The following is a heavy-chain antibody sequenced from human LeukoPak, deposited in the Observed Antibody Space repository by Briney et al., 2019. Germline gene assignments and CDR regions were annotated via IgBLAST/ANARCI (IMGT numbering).Heavy chain of an antibody. CDR2: ISGSGNSI. CDR1: GFIFTNYE. Sequence: GGSLRLSCAASGFIFTNYEMNWVRQAPGKGLEWVAYISGSGNSIYYADSMKGRFTISRDNAKNSLYLHMSSLRAEDTAVYYCARDRPQQWLVRGQRGYYYYMDVWGKGTTVTISS. V-gene: IGHV3-48*03. CDR3: ARDRPQQWLVRGQRGYYYYMDV. D-gene: IGHD6-19*01. J-gene: IGHJ6*03.